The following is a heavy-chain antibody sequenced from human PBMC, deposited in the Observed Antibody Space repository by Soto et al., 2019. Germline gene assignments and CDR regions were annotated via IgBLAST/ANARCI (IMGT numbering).Heavy chain of an antibody. Sequence: GGSLRLSCAASGFTVSSNYMSWVRQAPGKGLEWVSVIYSGGSTYYADSVKGRFTISRDNSKNTLYLQMNSLRAEDTAVYYCASDYSSETTGGYYYYGMEVWGQGTTVNVSS. V-gene: IGHV3-66*01. CDR3: ASDYSSETTGGYYYYGMEV. CDR1: GFTVSSNY. CDR2: IYSGGST. D-gene: IGHD3-10*01. J-gene: IGHJ6*01.